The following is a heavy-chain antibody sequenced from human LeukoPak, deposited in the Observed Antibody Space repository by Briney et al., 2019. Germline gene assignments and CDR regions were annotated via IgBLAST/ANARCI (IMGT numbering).Heavy chain of an antibody. V-gene: IGHV3-11*01. Sequence: TGGSLRLSCAAFGFTFSDYYMSWIRQAPGKGLEWVSYISSSGDSIYYAGSVKGRFTISRDNAKNSLYLQMNSLRAEDTAVYYCARHSSGYFRLDYWGQGTLVTVSS. J-gene: IGHJ4*02. CDR2: ISSSGDSI. D-gene: IGHD3-22*01. CDR3: ARHSSGYFRLDY. CDR1: GFTFSDYY.